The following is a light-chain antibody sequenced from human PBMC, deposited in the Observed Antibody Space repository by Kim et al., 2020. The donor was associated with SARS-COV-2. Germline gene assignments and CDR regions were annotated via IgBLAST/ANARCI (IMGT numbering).Light chain of an antibody. V-gene: IGLV3-1*01. J-gene: IGLJ3*02. CDR3: QSWDSSVDCV. Sequence: SYELTQPPSVSVSPGQTASITCSGAKLGDRYANWYQQKPGQSPVLVMYQDSKRPSGIPERFSASSSGNTATLTISGTQAMDEADYYCQSWDSSVDCVFGG. CDR2: QDS. CDR1: KLGDRY.